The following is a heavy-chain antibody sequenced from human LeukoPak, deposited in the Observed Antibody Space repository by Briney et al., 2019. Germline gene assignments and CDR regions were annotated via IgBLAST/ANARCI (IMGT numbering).Heavy chain of an antibody. V-gene: IGHV3-7*01. J-gene: IGHJ6*02. Sequence: QTGGSLRLSCAASGFTFSSYWVSWVRQAPGKGLEWVANIKQDGSEKYYVDSVKGRFTISRDNAKNSLYLQMNSLRAEDTAVYYCARDMSSGYYPYYYYYYGMDVWGQGTTVTVSS. CDR1: GFTFSSYW. D-gene: IGHD3-22*01. CDR2: IKQDGSEK. CDR3: ARDMSSGYYPYYYYYYGMDV.